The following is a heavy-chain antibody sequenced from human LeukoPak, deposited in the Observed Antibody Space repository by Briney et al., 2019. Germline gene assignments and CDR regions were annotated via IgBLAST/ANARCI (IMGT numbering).Heavy chain of an antibody. V-gene: IGHV4-39*01. CDR2: IYYSGST. D-gene: IGHD6-6*01. J-gene: IGHJ4*02. CDR1: GGSISSSSYY. CDR3: ARGSDTRAFDY. Sequence: SETLSLTCTVSGGSISSSSYYWGWIRQPPGKGLEWIGNIYYSGSTDYNPSLKSRVTISVDTSKNQFSLKLSSVTAADTAVYYCARGSDTRAFDYWGQGTLVTVSS.